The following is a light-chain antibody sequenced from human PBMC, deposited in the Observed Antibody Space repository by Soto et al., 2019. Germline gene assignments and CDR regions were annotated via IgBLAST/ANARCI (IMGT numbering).Light chain of an antibody. V-gene: IGLV2-14*01. Sequence: QSALTQPASVSGSPGQSITISCTGTSSDVGGYNYVSWYQQYPGKAPKIIIHGVTTRPSGVSDRFSGSKSGNTASLTVSGLQAEDEADYYCSSYTSSNTVIFGGGTQLNVL. CDR2: GVT. J-gene: IGLJ7*01. CDR3: SSYTSSNTVI. CDR1: SSDVGGYNY.